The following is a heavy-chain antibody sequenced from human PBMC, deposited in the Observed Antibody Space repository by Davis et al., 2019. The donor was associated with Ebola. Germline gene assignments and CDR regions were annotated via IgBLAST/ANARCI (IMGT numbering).Heavy chain of an antibody. CDR3: VRDPALVVTGGGWFFGL. CDR2: ISSSSHYI. Sequence: GSLRPSRAGSGFTFGDSAMHWVRQAPGKGLEWVSFISSSSHYIYYADSVKGRFTVSRDNAKNSLYLQINSLRGEDTAVYYCVRDPALVVTGGGWFFGLWGRGTLVTVSS. V-gene: IGHV3-21*01. CDR1: GFTFGDSA. J-gene: IGHJ2*01. D-gene: IGHD2-21*02.